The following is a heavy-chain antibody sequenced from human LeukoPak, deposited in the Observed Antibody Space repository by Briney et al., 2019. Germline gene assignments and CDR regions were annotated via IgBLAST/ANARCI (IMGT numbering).Heavy chain of an antibody. J-gene: IGHJ2*01. CDR2: IIDSGYST. CDR3: AKGKGPTANWYFDV. D-gene: IGHD2-21*02. Sequence: GGSLRLSCAASGFTFSSYAMTWVRQAPGRGLEWVSDIIDSGYSTNYADPVKGRFTISRDNSKNTLYLHLNSLRAEDTAVYYCAKGKGPTANWYFDVWGRGTLVTVFS. CDR1: GFTFSSYA. V-gene: IGHV3-23*01.